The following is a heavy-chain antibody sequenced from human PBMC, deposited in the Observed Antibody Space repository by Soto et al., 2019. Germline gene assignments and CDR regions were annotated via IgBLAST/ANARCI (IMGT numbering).Heavy chain of an antibody. CDR1: GGTFSIYS. V-gene: IGHV1-69*04. Sequence: QVQLVQSGAEVKQPGSSVTFSCKTSGGTFSIYSISWVRQAPGQGLEWMGRISPILGMAHYAQNFQDRVTITADQSKSIAYMELSSLRSEATAVYYCARDGDCSSTSCHSEIWGQGTLVTVSP. CDR3: ARDGDCSSTSCHSEI. D-gene: IGHD2-2*01. J-gene: IGHJ4*02. CDR2: ISPILGMA.